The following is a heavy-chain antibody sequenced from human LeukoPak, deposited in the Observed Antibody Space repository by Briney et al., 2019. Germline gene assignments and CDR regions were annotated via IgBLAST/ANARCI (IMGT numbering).Heavy chain of an antibody. CDR1: GGSISSYY. J-gene: IGHJ4*02. CDR3: ARGGVITKPFDY. CDR2: IYTSGST. V-gene: IGHV4-4*07. D-gene: IGHD3-10*01. Sequence: SETLSLTCTVSGGSISSYYWSWTRQPAGKGLEWIGRIYTSGSTNYNPSLKSRVTMSVDTSKNQFSLKLSSVTAADTAVYYCARGGVITKPFDYWGQGTLVTVSS.